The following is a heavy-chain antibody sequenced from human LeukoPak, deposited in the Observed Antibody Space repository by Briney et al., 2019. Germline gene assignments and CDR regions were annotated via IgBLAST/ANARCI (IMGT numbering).Heavy chain of an antibody. J-gene: IGHJ6*02. CDR3: ARLSRAQVVGFYYYYGMDV. CDR2: INHSGST. CDR1: GGSFSGYY. D-gene: IGHD1-26*01. V-gene: IGHV4-34*01. Sequence: SETLSLTCAVYGGSFSGYYWSWIRQPPEKGLEWIGEINHSGSTNYNPSLKSRVTISVDTSKNQFSLKLSSVTAADTAVYYCARLSRAQVVGFYYYYGMDVWGQGTTVTVSS.